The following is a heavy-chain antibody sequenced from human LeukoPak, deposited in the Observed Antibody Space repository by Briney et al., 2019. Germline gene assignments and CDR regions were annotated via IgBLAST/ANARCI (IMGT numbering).Heavy chain of an antibody. Sequence: GRSLRLSCAASGFTFSSYGMHWVRQAPGKGLEWVANIKQDGSEKYYVDSVKGRFTISRDNAKNSLYLQMNSLRAEDTAVYYCARDRVVPRYYYYYMDVWGKGTTVTVSS. D-gene: IGHD2-2*01. CDR2: IKQDGSEK. V-gene: IGHV3-7*01. CDR1: GFTFSSYG. J-gene: IGHJ6*03. CDR3: ARDRVVPRYYYYYMDV.